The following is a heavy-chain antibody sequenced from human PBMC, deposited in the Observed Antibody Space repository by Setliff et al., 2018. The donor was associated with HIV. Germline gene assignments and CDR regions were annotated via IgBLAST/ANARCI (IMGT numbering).Heavy chain of an antibody. D-gene: IGHD2-15*01. CDR3: VKAVAAPSWLDP. V-gene: IGHV4-31*03. J-gene: IGHJ5*02. Sequence: PSETLSLTCTVSNASISSGGFYWSWVRQHPGKGLEWIGYIYYTGSTYYNPSLKSRVSISVDTSKNQFSLKLTSVTAADTAVYYCVKAVAAPSWLDPWGQGTLVTVS. CDR1: NASISSGGFY. CDR2: IYYTGST.